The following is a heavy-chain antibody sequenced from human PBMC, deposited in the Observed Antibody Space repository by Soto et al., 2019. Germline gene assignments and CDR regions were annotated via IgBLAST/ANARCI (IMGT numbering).Heavy chain of an antibody. V-gene: IGHV1-69*06. CDR3: ATLRYDILTGYTYYFDY. CDR2: IIPIFGTA. Sequence: SVKVSCKASGGTFSSYAISCVRQAPGQGLEWMGGIIPIFGTANYAQKFQGRVTITADKSTSTAYMELSSLRSEDTAVYYCATLRYDILTGYTYYFDYWGQGTLVTVSS. J-gene: IGHJ4*02. CDR1: GGTFSSYA. D-gene: IGHD3-9*01.